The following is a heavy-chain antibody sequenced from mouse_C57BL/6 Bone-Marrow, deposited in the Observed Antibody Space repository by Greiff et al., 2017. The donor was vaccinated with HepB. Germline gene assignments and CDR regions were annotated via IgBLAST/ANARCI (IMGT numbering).Heavy chain of an antibody. CDR3: AREGGQRFLLGRFDY. CDR1: GYTFTSYW. Sequence: VQLQQPGAELVRPGSSVKLSCKASGYTFTSYWMHWVKQRPIQGLEWIGNIDPSDSETHYNQKFKDKATLTVDKSSSTAYMQLSSLTSEDSAVYYCAREGGQRFLLGRFDYWGQSTTLTVSS. V-gene: IGHV1-52*01. D-gene: IGHD4-1*01. CDR2: IDPSDSET. J-gene: IGHJ2*01.